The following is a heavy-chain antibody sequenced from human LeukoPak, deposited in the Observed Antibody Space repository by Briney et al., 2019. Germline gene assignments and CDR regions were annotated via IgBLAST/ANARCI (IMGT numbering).Heavy chain of an antibody. CDR1: GYTFTSYG. CDR2: ISAYNGNT. J-gene: IGHJ4*02. CDR3: AREFSRVGATKKEWNFDY. Sequence: ASVKVSCKASGYTFTSYGISWVRQAPGQGLEWMGWISAYNGNTNYARKLQGRVTMTTDTSTSTAYMELRSLRSDDTAVYYCAREFSRVGATKKEWNFDYWGQGTLVTVSS. V-gene: IGHV1-18*01. D-gene: IGHD1-26*01.